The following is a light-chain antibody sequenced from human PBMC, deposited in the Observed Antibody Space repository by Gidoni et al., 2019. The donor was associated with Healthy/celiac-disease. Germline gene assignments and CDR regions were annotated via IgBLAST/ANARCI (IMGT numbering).Light chain of an antibody. CDR3: QSYDSSLSGYV. CDR1: SSNIGACYD. J-gene: IGLJ1*01. Sequence: QSVLTQPPSVSGAPGQRVTISCTGSSSNIGACYDVHWYQQLPGTAPKRPIYGNSNRPSGVPDRFSGSKSGTSASLAITGLQAEDEADYYCQSYDSSLSGYVFGTGTKVTVL. V-gene: IGLV1-40*01. CDR2: GNS.